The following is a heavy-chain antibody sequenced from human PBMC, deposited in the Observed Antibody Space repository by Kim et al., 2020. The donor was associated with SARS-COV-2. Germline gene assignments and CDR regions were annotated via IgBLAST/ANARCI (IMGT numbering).Heavy chain of an antibody. Sequence: SETLSLTCTVSGGSISSYYWSWIRQPPGKGLEWIWYSYYSGSTNYNPSLKRRVTISVDTSKNQFSLKLNSVTAADTAVYYCARSPPYYDILTGYGRRYYYYGMDVWGQGTTVTVSS. J-gene: IGHJ6*02. D-gene: IGHD3-9*01. CDR2: SYYSGST. CDR3: ARSPPYYDILTGYGRRYYYYGMDV. V-gene: IGHV4-59*13. CDR1: GGSISSYY.